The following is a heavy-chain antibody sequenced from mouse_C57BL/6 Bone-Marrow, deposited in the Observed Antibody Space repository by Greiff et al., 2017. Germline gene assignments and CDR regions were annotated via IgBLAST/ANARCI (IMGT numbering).Heavy chain of an antibody. CDR2: IYPGDGDT. CDR1: GYAFSSSW. D-gene: IGHD1-1*01. J-gene: IGHJ4*01. CDR3: ARYYGSSYGYAMDY. Sequence: VQLQQSGPELVKPGASVKISCKASGYAFSSSWMNWVKQRPGKGLEWIGRIYPGDGDTNYNGKFKGKATLTADKSSSTAYMQLSSLPSEDSAVYLCARYYGSSYGYAMDYWGQGTSVTVSS. V-gene: IGHV1-82*01.